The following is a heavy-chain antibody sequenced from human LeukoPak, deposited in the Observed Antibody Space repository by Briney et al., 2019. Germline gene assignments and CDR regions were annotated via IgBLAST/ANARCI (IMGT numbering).Heavy chain of an antibody. CDR3: ARERWNDGGPFDY. D-gene: IGHD1-1*01. CDR1: GFTFSSYS. J-gene: IGHJ4*02. Sequence: PGGSLRLSCAASGFTFSSYSMNWVRRAPGKGLEWVSSISSSSSYIYYADSVKGRFTISRDNAKNSLYLQMNSLRAEDTAVYYCARERWNDGGPFDYWGQGTLVTVSS. V-gene: IGHV3-21*01. CDR2: ISSSSSYI.